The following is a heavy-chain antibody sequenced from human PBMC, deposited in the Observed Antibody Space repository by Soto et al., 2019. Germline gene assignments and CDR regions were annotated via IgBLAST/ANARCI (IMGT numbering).Heavy chain of an antibody. J-gene: IGHJ4*02. D-gene: IGHD5-12*01. CDR3: ARERGDVAMATIHYFDY. V-gene: IGHV1-18*01. CDR1: GYTFTSYG. Sequence: QVQLVQSGAEVKKPGASVKVSCKASGYTFTSYGPSWVRQAPRQGLEWMGRISAYNGNTNYAQKLQGRVTMTTDTSTSTAYIGLRSLRSDDTAVYYCARERGDVAMATIHYFDYWGQGTLVTVSA. CDR2: ISAYNGNT.